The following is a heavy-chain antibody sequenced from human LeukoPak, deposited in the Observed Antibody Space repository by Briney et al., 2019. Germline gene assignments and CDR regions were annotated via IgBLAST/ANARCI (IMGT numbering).Heavy chain of an antibody. J-gene: IGHJ4*02. CDR2: IYTSGTT. Sequence: SETLSLTCTVSGGSISSYYWNWIRQPAGKGLEWIGRIYTSGTTNYNPSLKSRVTMSVDTSKNQFSLKLSSVTAADTAVYYCARGGFWSGYRIRVLAYWGQGTLVTVSS. CDR3: ARGGFWSGYRIRVLAY. D-gene: IGHD3-3*01. CDR1: GGSISSYY. V-gene: IGHV4-4*07.